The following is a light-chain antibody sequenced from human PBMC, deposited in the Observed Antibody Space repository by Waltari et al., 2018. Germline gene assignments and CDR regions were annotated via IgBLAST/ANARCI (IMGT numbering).Light chain of an antibody. Sequence: VLTQSPVTLSLSPGESDTLSCRASQSVSSSLSWYQQNPGQAPKLLIYGASTRATGIPDRFTGRGSGTDFSLTISSLEPEDFAIYFCQHYVRLPATFGQGTKVEIK. CDR2: GAS. V-gene: IGKV3-20*01. CDR1: QSVSSS. J-gene: IGKJ1*01. CDR3: QHYVRLPAT.